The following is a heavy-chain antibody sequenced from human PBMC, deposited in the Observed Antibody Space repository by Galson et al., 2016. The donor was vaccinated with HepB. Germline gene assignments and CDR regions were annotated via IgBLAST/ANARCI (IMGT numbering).Heavy chain of an antibody. J-gene: IGHJ4*02. CDR3: ARDRYFGSGPRFDY. D-gene: IGHD3-10*01. CDR2: ISGHNGDT. Sequence: SVKVSCKASGYIFDTSGISWVRQAPGQGLDWLGWISGHNGDTKYAQKFQGRVTMTTDSSTGTAYMHLRSLRTDDTAVYYCARDRYFGSGPRFDYWGQGTLVTVSS. V-gene: IGHV1-18*01. CDR1: GYIFDTSG.